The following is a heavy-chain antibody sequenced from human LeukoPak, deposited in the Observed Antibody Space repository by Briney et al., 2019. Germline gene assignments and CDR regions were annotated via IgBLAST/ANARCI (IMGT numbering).Heavy chain of an antibody. D-gene: IGHD3-16*01. CDR2: INSDGSST. CDR3: ARPNYGWYFDL. V-gene: IGHV3-74*01. Sequence: GGSLRLSCAASGFTFNTYWIHWVRQAPGKGLVWVSRINSDGSSTTYADSVKGRFTISRDNAKNTLYLQMNSLRAEDTAVYYCARPNYGWYFDLWGGGTLVTVSS. J-gene: IGHJ2*01. CDR1: GFTFNTYW.